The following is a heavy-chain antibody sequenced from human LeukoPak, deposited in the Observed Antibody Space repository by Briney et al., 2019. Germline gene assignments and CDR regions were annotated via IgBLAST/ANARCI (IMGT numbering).Heavy chain of an antibody. CDR2: ISYDVSNK. CDR1: GFTFSSYA. J-gene: IGHJ3*02. CDR3: ARDNTPRLGYAFDI. Sequence: GRSLRLSCPASGFTFSSYAMHCDRQAPGKGLEWGAVISYDVSNKYYADSVKGRFTISRDNSNNTLYLQMNSLRADDTAVYYCARDNTPRLGYAFDIWGQGTMVTVSS. V-gene: IGHV3-30-3*01. D-gene: IGHD1-26*01.